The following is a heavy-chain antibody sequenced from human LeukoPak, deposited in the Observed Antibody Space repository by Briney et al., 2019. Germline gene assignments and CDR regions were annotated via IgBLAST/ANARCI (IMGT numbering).Heavy chain of an antibody. CDR1: GFTFSSYW. Sequence: GGSLRLSRAASGFTFSSYWMHWVRQAPGKGLVWVSRINSDGSSTSYADSVKGRFTISRDNAKNTLYLQMNSLRAEDTAVYYCARDSRDFWSGYYWYYYYMDVWGKGTTVTVSS. V-gene: IGHV3-74*01. D-gene: IGHD3-3*01. J-gene: IGHJ6*03. CDR2: INSDGSST. CDR3: ARDSRDFWSGYYWYYYYMDV.